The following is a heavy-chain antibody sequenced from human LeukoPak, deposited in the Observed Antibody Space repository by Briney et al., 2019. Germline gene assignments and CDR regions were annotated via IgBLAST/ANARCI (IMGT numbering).Heavy chain of an antibody. CDR1: GYTFTGYY. CDR3: ARGWIYNDTAIVTGDVEGMAEWFDP. CDR2: INPNSGGT. J-gene: IGHJ5*02. Sequence: VASVKVSCKASGYTFTGYYMHWVRQAPGQGLEWMGWINPNSGGTNYAQKFQGRVTMTRDTSISTAYMELSSLRSDDTAVYYCARGWIYNDTAIVTGDVEGMAEWFDPWGQGTLVTVSS. D-gene: IGHD3-9*01. V-gene: IGHV1-2*02.